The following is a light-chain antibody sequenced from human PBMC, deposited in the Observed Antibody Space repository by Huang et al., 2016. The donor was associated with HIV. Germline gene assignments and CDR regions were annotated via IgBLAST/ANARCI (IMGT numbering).Light chain of an antibody. Sequence: EIEMTQSPATLPASPGERATLACRASQPVSSNLAWYQQKPGQAPRLLIYDASTRATGIPARFSGSGSGTEVTLTISSLQSEDFAVYYCQQYNFWPPWTFGQGTKVEIK. CDR2: DAS. J-gene: IGKJ1*01. CDR3: QQYNFWPPWT. V-gene: IGKV3-15*01. CDR1: QPVSSN.